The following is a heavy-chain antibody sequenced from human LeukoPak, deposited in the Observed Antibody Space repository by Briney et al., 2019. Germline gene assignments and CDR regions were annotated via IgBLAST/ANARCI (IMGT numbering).Heavy chain of an antibody. V-gene: IGHV4-39*01. J-gene: IGHJ3*02. D-gene: IGHD2-2*01. Sequence: SETLSLTCTVSGGSIRRSSYHWGWIRQPPGKGLEWIGSIYHSGSTYYNPSLKSRVTISVDTSKNQFSLKLSSVTAADTAVYYCAGYCTSTSCYGGDAFDIWGQGTMVTVSS. CDR1: GGSIRRSSYH. CDR3: AGYCTSTSCYGGDAFDI. CDR2: IYHSGST.